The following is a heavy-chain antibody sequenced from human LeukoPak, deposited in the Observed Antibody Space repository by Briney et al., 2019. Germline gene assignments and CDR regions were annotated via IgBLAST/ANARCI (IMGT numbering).Heavy chain of an antibody. CDR2: ISSSSSTI. CDR1: GFTFSSYR. J-gene: IGHJ6*03. Sequence: PGGSLRLSCAASGFTFSSYRMNWVRQAPGKGLEWVSYISSSSSTIYYADSVKGRFTISRDNAKNSLYLQMNSLRAEDTAVYYCARVPALSYYDFWSGYYPDYYYYYMDVWGKGTTVTVSS. CDR3: ARVPALSYYDFWSGYYPDYYYYYMDV. D-gene: IGHD3-3*01. V-gene: IGHV3-48*01.